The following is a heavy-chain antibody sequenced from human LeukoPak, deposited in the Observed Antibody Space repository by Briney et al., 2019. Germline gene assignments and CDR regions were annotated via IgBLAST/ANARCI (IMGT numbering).Heavy chain of an antibody. CDR3: ARGGNTDFYDSSGSNGDY. CDR2: ISPYNGDG. Sequence: ASVKVSCKASGYTFTNYGITWVRQAPGQGLEWVGWISPYNGDGNFARKLQGRVTLTTDTSTSTAYMDLRGLRSDDTAVYYCARGGNTDFYDSSGSNGDYWGQGTLVTVSS. J-gene: IGHJ4*02. CDR1: GYTFTNYG. V-gene: IGHV1-18*01. D-gene: IGHD3-22*01.